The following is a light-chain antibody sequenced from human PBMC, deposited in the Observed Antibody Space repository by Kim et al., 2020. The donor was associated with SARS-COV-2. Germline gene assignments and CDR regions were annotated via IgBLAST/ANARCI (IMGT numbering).Light chain of an antibody. V-gene: IGKV3-20*01. J-gene: IGKJ2*03. CDR3: QQYGSSPQYS. Sequence: LSPGEGATLSCRASHNIGINLAWYRQKPGQAPRLLIYGASSRATGIPDRFSGSGSGTDFTLTISRLEPEDFAVYYCQQYGSSPQYSFGQGTKLEI. CDR2: GAS. CDR1: HNIGIN.